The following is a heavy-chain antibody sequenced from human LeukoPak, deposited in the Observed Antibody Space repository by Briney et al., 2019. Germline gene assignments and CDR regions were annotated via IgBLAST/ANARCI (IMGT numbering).Heavy chain of an antibody. D-gene: IGHD2-21*02. CDR3: ASLLAYCGGDCPTT. J-gene: IGHJ5*02. CDR2: ISSSSSYI. V-gene: IGHV3-21*01. CDR1: GFTFNSYG. Sequence: GGSLRLSCAASGFTFNSYGMHWVRQAPGKGLEWVSSISSSSSYIYYADSVKGRFTIPRDNAKNSLYLQMNSLRAEDTAVYYCASLLAYCGGDCPTTWGQGTLVTVSS.